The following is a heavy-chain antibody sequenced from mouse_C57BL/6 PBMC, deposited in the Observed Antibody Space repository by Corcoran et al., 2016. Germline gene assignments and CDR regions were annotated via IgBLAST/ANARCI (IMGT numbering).Heavy chain of an antibody. CDR1: GYFITSGYY. V-gene: IGHV3-6*01. D-gene: IGHD2-5*01. CDR2: ISYDGSN. Sequence: DEQLQEAGAGIVKPSQSLSLTCSITGYFITSGYYWNWIRQLPGNKLEWMGYISYDGSNNYNPSLKNRISITRDTSKNQFFLKLNSVTTEDTGTYDCASYSNFDSWGQGTTLTVSS. J-gene: IGHJ2*01. CDR3: ASYSNFDS.